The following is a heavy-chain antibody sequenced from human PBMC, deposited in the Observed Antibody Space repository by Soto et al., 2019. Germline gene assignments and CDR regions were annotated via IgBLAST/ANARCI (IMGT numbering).Heavy chain of an antibody. CDR2: INPSGVST. J-gene: IGHJ4*02. V-gene: IGHV1-46*04. Sequence: QVQLVQSGAEVKKPGASVKVSCKASGYTFTSYYMHWVRQAPGQGLEWMRIINPSGVSTSYAQKLQGRVSKTRDTSTSRVYRELSSLRSEVSSVSCCARASASESFDYWGQGTLVTVSS. D-gene: IGHD6-19*01. CDR1: GYTFTSYY. CDR3: ARASASESFDY.